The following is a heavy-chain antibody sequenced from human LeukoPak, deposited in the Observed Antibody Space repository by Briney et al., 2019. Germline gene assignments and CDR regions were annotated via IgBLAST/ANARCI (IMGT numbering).Heavy chain of an antibody. CDR2: MSASGST. CDR1: GGSISSYY. J-gene: IGHJ5*02. Sequence: SETLSPTCTVSGGSISSYYWSWIRQPAGRGLEWIGRMSASGSTNYSPSLKSRVTMSVDTSKNQFSLRLNSVTAADTAVYYCARVYYYDSSGYYWFDPWGQGTLVTVSS. V-gene: IGHV4-4*07. CDR3: ARVYYYDSSGYYWFDP. D-gene: IGHD3-22*01.